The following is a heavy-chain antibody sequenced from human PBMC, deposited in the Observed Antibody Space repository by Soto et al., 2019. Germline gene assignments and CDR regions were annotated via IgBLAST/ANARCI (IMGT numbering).Heavy chain of an antibody. CDR1: GYSFTSYW. Sequence: PGDSLTISCNGSGYSFTSYWISFEREMPGKGLELMGGIDASDSYTNYSSSFQGNVTISDEKSIRTAYLQWSSLKDSDTAMYYCASRGAFGIWGQGTMVTV. J-gene: IGHJ3*02. CDR2: IDASDSYT. D-gene: IGHD3-10*01. CDR3: ASRGAFGI. V-gene: IGHV5-10-1*01.